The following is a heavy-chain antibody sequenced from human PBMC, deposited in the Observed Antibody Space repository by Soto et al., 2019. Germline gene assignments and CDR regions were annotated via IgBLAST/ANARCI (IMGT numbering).Heavy chain of an antibody. D-gene: IGHD3-22*01. J-gene: IGHJ5*02. CDR1: GGSISSGDYY. V-gene: IGHV4-30-4*01. CDR2: IYYSGST. Sequence: PSETLSLTCTVSGGSISSGDYYWSWIRQPPGKGLEWIGYIYYSGSTYYNPSLKSRVTISVDTSKNQFSLKLSSVTAADTAVYYCARDYYDSSGYYFPLPFDPWGQGTLVTVS. CDR3: ARDYYDSSGYYFPLPFDP.